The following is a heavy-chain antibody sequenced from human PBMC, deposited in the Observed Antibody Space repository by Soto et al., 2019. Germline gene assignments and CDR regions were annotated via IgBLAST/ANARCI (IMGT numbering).Heavy chain of an antibody. D-gene: IGHD5-18*01. J-gene: IGHJ4*02. CDR2: INPSGGST. V-gene: IGHV1-46*01. CDR1: GYTFTSYY. Sequence: QVQLVQSGAEVKKPGASVKVSCKASGYTFTSYYMHWVRQAPGQGLEWMGIINPSGGSTTYAQKFQGRVTMTRDTSTRTVYMELSGLRSEDTAVYYCAGVGGYSYGGVDYWGQGTLVTVSS. CDR3: AGVGGYSYGGVDY.